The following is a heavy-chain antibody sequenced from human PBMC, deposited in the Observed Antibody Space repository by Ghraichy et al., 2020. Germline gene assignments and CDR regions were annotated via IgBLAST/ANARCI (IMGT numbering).Heavy chain of an antibody. CDR1: GFTFSSYA. J-gene: IGHJ4*02. D-gene: IGHD1-7*01. V-gene: IGHV3-23*01. CDR2: ISGSGSST. CDR3: ARDQDNWNYGVFDY. Sequence: GGSRRLSCAASGFTFSSYAMSWVRQAPGKGLEWVAGISGSGSSTYYADSVKGRFTISRDKSENTLYLQMNSLRAEDTALYYCARDQDNWNYGVFDYWGQGTLVTVSS.